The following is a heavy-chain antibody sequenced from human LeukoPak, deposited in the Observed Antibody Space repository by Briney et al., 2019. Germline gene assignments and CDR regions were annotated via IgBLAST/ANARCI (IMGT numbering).Heavy chain of an antibody. CDR2: IKQDGSEK. D-gene: IGHD3-10*01. Sequence: GSLRLSCAASGFTFSSYWMSWVRQAPGKGLEWVANIKQDGSEKYYVDSVKGRFTISRDNAKNSLYLQMNSLRAEDTAVYYCARDLRFGELSKFDYWGQGTLVTVSS. J-gene: IGHJ4*02. CDR3: ARDLRFGELSKFDY. CDR1: GFTFSSYW. V-gene: IGHV3-7*01.